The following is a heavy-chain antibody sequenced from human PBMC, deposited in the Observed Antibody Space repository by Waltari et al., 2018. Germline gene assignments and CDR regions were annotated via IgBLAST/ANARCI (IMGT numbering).Heavy chain of an antibody. J-gene: IGHJ5*02. V-gene: IGHV4-39*07. CDR1: GGPISHSSYY. D-gene: IGHD2-2*01. CDR2: IYYSGST. Sequence: QLQLQESGPGLVKPSQTLSLTCTVSGGPISHSSYYRGWLRQPPGKGLEWIGSIYYSGSTYYNPSLKSQVTISVDTSKNQFSLKLSSVTAADTAVYYCARDLPLPHIPNWFDPWGQGTLVTVSS. CDR3: ARDLPLPHIPNWFDP.